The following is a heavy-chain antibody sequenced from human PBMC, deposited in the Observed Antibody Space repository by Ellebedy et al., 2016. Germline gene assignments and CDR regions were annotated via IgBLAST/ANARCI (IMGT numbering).Heavy chain of an antibody. Sequence: SETLSLTCAVYGGSFSGYYWSWIRQSPGKGLEWTGYIHYSGYTNYNPSLKSRVTISVDTSKNLFSLRLSTVTAADTAVYYCARDAWGGNTGQGDYWYFDLWGRGTLVTVSS. J-gene: IGHJ2*01. CDR2: IHYSGYT. V-gene: IGHV4-59*01. D-gene: IGHD4-23*01. CDR3: ARDAWGGNTGQGDYWYFDL. CDR1: GGSFSGYY.